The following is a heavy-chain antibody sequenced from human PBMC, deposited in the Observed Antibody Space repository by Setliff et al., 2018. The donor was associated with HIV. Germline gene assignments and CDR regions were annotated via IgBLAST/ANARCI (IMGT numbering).Heavy chain of an antibody. J-gene: IGHJ4*02. Sequence: LGESLKISCKASGFDFTKYWIGWVRQMPGKGLEWMGIVYGGDSDTRYNPSFEGQVTMSADRSITTAYLQWSRLKASDTAMYYCATLTNFDHWGQGTLVTVSS. CDR2: VYGGDSDT. D-gene: IGHD7-27*01. CDR3: ATLTNFDH. V-gene: IGHV5-51*01. CDR1: GFDFTKYW.